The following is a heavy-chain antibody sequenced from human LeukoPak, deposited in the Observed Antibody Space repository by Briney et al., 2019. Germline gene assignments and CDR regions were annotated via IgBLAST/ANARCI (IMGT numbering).Heavy chain of an antibody. Sequence: PGGSLRLSCAASGFTFSDYYMSWTRQAPGKGLEWVSYISSSGSTIYYADSVKGRFTISRDNAKNSLYLQMNSLRAEDTAVYYCARSLEAGYSSSWYWGYWGQGTLVTVSS. D-gene: IGHD6-13*01. CDR3: ARSLEAGYSSSWYWGY. V-gene: IGHV3-11*04. CDR1: GFTFSDYY. CDR2: ISSSGSTI. J-gene: IGHJ4*02.